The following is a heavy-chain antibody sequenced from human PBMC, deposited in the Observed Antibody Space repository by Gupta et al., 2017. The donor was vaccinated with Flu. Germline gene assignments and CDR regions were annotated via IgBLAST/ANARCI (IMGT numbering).Heavy chain of an antibody. D-gene: IGHD5-18*01. V-gene: IGHV3-23*01. CDR2: VSSGGGI. CDR3: ARDPGGYSHAN. Sequence: EVQLLESGGGLVQPGGSLRLSCSASGFTFSGYDMSWVRQAPGKGLEWVSAVSSGGGIYYADSVKGRFTISRDNSEDTLNLQMHSLRAEDTAVYFCARDPGGYSHANWGQGTLVTVSS. CDR1: GFTFSGYD. J-gene: IGHJ4*02.